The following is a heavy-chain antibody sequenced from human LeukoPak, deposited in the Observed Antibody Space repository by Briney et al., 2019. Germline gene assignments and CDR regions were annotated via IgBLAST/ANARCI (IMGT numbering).Heavy chain of an antibody. J-gene: IGHJ4*02. CDR1: GFTFSSYC. D-gene: IGHD3-10*01. Sequence: GGSLRLSCAASGFTFSSYCMNWVRQAPGKGLEWVSYISSSSSTIYYAESVRGRFTMSRDNAKNSLSLQMNGLRVEDTAVYCARGFGRFGHRFGYLGQGTLVTVSS. CDR3: ARGFGRFGHRFGY. V-gene: IGHV3-48*04. CDR2: ISSSSSTI.